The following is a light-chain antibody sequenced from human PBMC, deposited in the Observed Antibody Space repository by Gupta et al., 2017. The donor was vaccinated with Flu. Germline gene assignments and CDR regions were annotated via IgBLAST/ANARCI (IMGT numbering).Light chain of an antibody. CDR2: GAS. J-gene: IGKJ1*01. Sequence: GDTATLSWRASQSVSSNLAWYQQKPRQAPRLLIYGASTRATAIPARFSGSGSGTAFTLTNSSLQSEDFAVYYCQQHNNWPPTFGPGTKVEIK. V-gene: IGKV3-15*01. CDR1: QSVSSN. CDR3: QQHNNWPPT.